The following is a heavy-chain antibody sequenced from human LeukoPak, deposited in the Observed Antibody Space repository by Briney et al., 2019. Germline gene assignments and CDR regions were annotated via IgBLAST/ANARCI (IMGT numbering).Heavy chain of an antibody. Sequence: GGSLRLSCAASGFTFDDYAMHWVRQAPGKGLEWVSLISGDGGSTYYADSVKGRFTISRDNSKNSLYLQMNSLRTEDTALYYCAKTGTYYDSSGYYYLDYSDYWGQGTLVTVSS. J-gene: IGHJ4*02. CDR3: AKTGTYYDSSGYYYLDYSDY. D-gene: IGHD3-22*01. CDR2: ISGDGGST. CDR1: GFTFDDYA. V-gene: IGHV3-43*02.